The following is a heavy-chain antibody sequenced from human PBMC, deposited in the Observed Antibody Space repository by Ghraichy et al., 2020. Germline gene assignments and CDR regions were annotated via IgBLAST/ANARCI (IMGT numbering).Heavy chain of an antibody. Sequence: SQTLSLTCTVSGGSISSGHHHWGWIRQPPGKGLEWIGSVYYGRRTYYNPSLKSRVTISVDMSKNQFSLKLYSVTAADTAVFYCARHLGSCSGSSCYVGHNWFDPWGQGTLVTVSS. CDR3: ARHLGSCSGSSCYVGHNWFDP. D-gene: IGHD2-15*01. V-gene: IGHV4-39*01. CDR2: VYYGRRT. CDR1: GGSISSGHHH. J-gene: IGHJ5*02.